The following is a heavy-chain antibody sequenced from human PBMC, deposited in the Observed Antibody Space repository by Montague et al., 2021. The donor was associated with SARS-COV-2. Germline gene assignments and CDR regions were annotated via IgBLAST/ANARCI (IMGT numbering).Heavy chain of an antibody. Sequence: SETLSLTCTVSGDSISSFYWNWIRQPAGKGLEWIGRIYASGGTNYNPSLKSRVTMSVDTSKNQFSLKLNSVTAADTAVYYCGRGVVAATPVVDYWDRGTLVTVSS. V-gene: IGHV4-4*07. CDR3: GRGVVAATPVVDY. CDR1: GDSISSFY. CDR2: IYASGGT. J-gene: IGHJ4*02. D-gene: IGHD2-15*01.